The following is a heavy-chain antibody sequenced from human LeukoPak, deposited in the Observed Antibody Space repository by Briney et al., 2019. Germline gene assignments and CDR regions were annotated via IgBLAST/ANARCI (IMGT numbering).Heavy chain of an antibody. V-gene: IGHV5-51*01. J-gene: IGHJ4*02. D-gene: IGHD3-22*01. CDR2: IYPCDSDT. Sequence: GESLKISCKGSGYSFTSYWIGLVRQMPGKGLEWMGIIYPCDSDTRYSPFFQGQVTISADKSISTAYLQWSSLKASDTAMYYCARLLYYYDSSGYYPGGFDYWGQGTLVTVSS. CDR3: ARLLYYYDSSGYYPGGFDY. CDR1: GYSFTSYW.